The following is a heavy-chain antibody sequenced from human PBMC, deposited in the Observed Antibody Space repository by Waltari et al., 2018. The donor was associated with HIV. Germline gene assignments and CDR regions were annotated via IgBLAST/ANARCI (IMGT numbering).Heavy chain of an antibody. CDR1: GGYFSRYY. Sequence: QVNLKESGPGLVKPSETLSLPFLVYGGYFSRYYWRWFRSPPGKGLEWIGEINHSGSTNYNPSLKSRVTISVDTSKNQFSLKLSSVTAADTAVYYCARVYYDSSENQYYFDYWGQGTLVTVSS. V-gene: IGHV4-34*01. CDR2: INHSGST. J-gene: IGHJ4*02. D-gene: IGHD3-22*01. CDR3: ARVYYDSSENQYYFDY.